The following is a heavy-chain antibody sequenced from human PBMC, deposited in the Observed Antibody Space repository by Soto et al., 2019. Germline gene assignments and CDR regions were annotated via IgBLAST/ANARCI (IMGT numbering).Heavy chain of an antibody. V-gene: IGHV3-23*01. CDR1: GFNFKKFA. J-gene: IGHJ4*02. D-gene: IGHD6-19*01. CDR3: AKADGEQWLVPHLDN. Sequence: EVQLLESGGGVVQPGGSRRLSCVASGFNFKKFAMAWVRQAPGEGLEWVSGISCCGGSTSYADSVKGRFSIARDDSKNTLSLQMNSLRVEDTAQYYCAKADGEQWLVPHLDNWGQGTLVTVS. CDR2: ISCCGGST.